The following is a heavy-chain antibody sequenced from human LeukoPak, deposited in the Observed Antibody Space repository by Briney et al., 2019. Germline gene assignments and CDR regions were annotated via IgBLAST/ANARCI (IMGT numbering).Heavy chain of an antibody. CDR2: INPNSGGT. CDR3: ARANWDFWSGYYSYYYYYMDV. D-gene: IGHD3-3*01. V-gene: IGHV1-2*02. CDR1: GYTFTGYF. J-gene: IGHJ6*03. Sequence: ASVKVSCKASGYTFTGYFIHWVRQAPGQGLEWMGWINPNSGGTSYAQKFQGRVTMTTDTSISTAYMELSSLRSDDTAVYYCARANWDFWSGYYSYYYYYMDVWGKGTTVTVSS.